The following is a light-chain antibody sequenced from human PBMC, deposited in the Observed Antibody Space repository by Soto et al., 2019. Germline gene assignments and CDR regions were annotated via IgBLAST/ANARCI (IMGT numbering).Light chain of an antibody. J-gene: IGKJ1*01. CDR2: GAS. Sequence: EIVLTPSTGTLSLSPGERATLSCRASQSVSSSFLAWYQHKPGQAPRLIIYGASSRATGIPDRFSGSGSGADFTLTISRLEPEDFAVYYCQHYGSSLWGFGPGTKVDIK. CDR1: QSVSSSF. V-gene: IGKV3-20*01. CDR3: QHYGSSLWG.